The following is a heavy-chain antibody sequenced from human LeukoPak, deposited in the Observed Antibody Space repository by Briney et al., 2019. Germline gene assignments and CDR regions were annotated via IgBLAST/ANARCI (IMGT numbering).Heavy chain of an antibody. D-gene: IGHD2-15*01. Sequence: GGSLRLSCAASGFTFSSYWMSWVRQAPGKGLEWVANIKGGGSERYYVDSVKGRFTVSRDNAKNSLYLQMNSLRAVDTAVYYCARGPSGGNGFSYWGLGTLVTVSS. CDR3: ARGPSGGNGFSY. V-gene: IGHV3-7*04. J-gene: IGHJ4*02. CDR1: GFTFSSYW. CDR2: IKGGGSER.